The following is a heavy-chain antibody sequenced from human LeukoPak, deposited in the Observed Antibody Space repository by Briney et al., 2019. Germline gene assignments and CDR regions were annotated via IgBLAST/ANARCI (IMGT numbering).Heavy chain of an antibody. CDR2: IYSGGAT. CDR3: ARDPPAVAANTYG. V-gene: IGHV3-66*01. Sequence: PGGSLRLSCAASGFTVSNNYMRWVRQAPGKGLEWVSLIYSGGATFYADAVKGRSTISRDGSKNTLYLQMNSLRAEDTAVYYCARDPPAVAANTYGWGQGTLVTVSS. J-gene: IGHJ4*02. CDR1: GFTVSNNY. D-gene: IGHD6-6*01.